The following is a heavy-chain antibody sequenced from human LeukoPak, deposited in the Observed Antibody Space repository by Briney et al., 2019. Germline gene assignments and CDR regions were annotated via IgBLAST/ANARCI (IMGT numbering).Heavy chain of an antibody. J-gene: IGHJ4*02. CDR3: ARHEEEDGYNAKTPDY. CDR2: IHYRLPT. V-gene: IGHV4-39*01. Sequence: PSETLSLTCDVSGVSISGTNYYWGWIRQPPGMGLEWIGSIHYRLPTFYNPLLKSRVTITVDTTKNQNTLRLRPVTAADTAVYYGARHEEEDGYNAKTPDYWGQGTLVTVSS. D-gene: IGHD5-24*01. CDR1: GVSISGTNYY.